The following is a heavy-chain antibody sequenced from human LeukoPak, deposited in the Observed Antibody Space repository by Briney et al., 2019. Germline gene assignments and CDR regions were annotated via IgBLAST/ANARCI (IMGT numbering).Heavy chain of an antibody. J-gene: IGHJ4*02. V-gene: IGHV5-51*01. D-gene: IGHD3-22*01. Sequence: PGESLKISCKGSGYSFTNYWIGWVRQMPGKGLEWMGIIYPGDSDTRYSPSFQGQVTISADKSISTAYLQWSSLMASDTAMYYCAGHVFDSSAYVDYWGQGTLVTVSS. CDR2: IYPGDSDT. CDR3: AGHVFDSSAYVDY. CDR1: GYSFTNYW.